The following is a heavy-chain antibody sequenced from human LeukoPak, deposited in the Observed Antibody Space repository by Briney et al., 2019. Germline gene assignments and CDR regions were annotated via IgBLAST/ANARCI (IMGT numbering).Heavy chain of an antibody. Sequence: GGSLRLSCAASGFTFSSYAMSWVRQTPGKGLEWVTGISGSGGSTYYADSVKGRFTISRDNSKNTLYLQMNSLRAEDTAVYYCARDPTLIVVVTNFDYWGQGTLVTVSS. D-gene: IGHD3-22*01. V-gene: IGHV3-23*01. CDR3: ARDPTLIVVVTNFDY. CDR1: GFTFSSYA. CDR2: ISGSGGST. J-gene: IGHJ4*02.